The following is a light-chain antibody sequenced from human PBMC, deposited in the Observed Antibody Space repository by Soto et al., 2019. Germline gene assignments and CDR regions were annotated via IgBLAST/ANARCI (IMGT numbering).Light chain of an antibody. CDR2: DVS. CDR3: QQYNSYPLT. J-gene: IGKJ5*01. CDR1: QSISSW. Sequence: GDRVTITCRASQSISSWLAWYQQKPGKAPKLLIYDVSSLESGVPSRFSGSGSGTEFTLTISSLQPDDFETYYCQQYNSYPLTFGGGTRLEIK. V-gene: IGKV1-5*01.